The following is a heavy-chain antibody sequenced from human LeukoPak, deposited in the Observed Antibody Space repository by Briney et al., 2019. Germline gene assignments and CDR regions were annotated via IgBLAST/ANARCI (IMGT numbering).Heavy chain of an antibody. Sequence: GGSLRLSCAASGFTFSSYSMNWVRQAPGEGVEWVSSISSSSSYIYYADSVKSQFTISRDNAKNSLYLQMNSLRAEDTAVYYCARDGSKWLLLRGYYYYYMDVWGKGTTVTVSS. CDR3: ARDGSKWLLLRGYYYYYMDV. D-gene: IGHD3-22*01. CDR2: ISSSSSYI. J-gene: IGHJ6*03. V-gene: IGHV3-21*01. CDR1: GFTFSSYS.